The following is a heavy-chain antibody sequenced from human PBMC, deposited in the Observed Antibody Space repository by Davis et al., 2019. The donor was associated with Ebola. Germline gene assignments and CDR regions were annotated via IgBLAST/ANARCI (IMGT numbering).Heavy chain of an antibody. CDR1: GFTFRLYG. CDR3: VKPLYSNYEGIYD. CDR2: MPYDDSDK. D-gene: IGHD4-11*01. Sequence: GGSLRLSCAASGFTFRLYGMHWVRQAPGKGLEWLAFMPYDDSDKYYADSLKGRFTISRDISKNTWYLEMSSLRSEDTALYFCVKPLYSNYEGIYDWGQGTLVTVSS. J-gene: IGHJ4*02. V-gene: IGHV3-30*02.